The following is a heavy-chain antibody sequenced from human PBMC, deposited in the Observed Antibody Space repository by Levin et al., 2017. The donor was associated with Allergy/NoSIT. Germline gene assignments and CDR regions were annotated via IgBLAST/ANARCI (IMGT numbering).Heavy chain of an antibody. Sequence: GGSLRLSCAASGFTFSGSAMHWVRQASGKGLEWVGRIRSKANSYATAYAASVKGRFTISRDDSKNTAYLQMNSLKTEDTAVYYCGHFWSGYGMDVWGQGTTVTVSS. J-gene: IGHJ6*02. V-gene: IGHV3-73*01. CDR3: GHFWSGYGMDV. CDR2: IRSKANSYAT. D-gene: IGHD3-3*02. CDR1: GFTFSGSA.